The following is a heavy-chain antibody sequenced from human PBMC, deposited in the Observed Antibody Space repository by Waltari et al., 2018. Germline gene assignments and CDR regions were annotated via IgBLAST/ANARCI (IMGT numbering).Heavy chain of an antibody. CDR2: RWYDGSNK. CDR3: TRGPNIVGATGPFDY. V-gene: IGHV3-33*01. CDR1: GFTFSSYV. J-gene: IGHJ4*02. D-gene: IGHD1-26*01. Sequence: QVQLVESGGGVVQPGRSLRLSCAASGFTFSSYVMHWVRQAPGKGLEWVAVRWYDGSNKYDADSVKGRFTISRDNSKNTLYVQMNSLRAEDTAVYYCTRGPNIVGATGPFDYWGQGTLVTVSS.